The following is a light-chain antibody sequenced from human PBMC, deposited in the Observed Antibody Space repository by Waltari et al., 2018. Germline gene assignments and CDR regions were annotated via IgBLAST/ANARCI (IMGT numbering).Light chain of an antibody. J-gene: IGKJ2*01. CDR3: QQYDRSPET. CDR1: QSVTSNY. V-gene: IGKV3-20*01. CDR2: GAS. Sequence: EIVLTQSPGTLSLSPGERATLSCRASQSVTSNYLAWYQQRPGQAPRLLIYGASSRATGIPDRFSGSGSGTDFSLTINRLEPEDFAVYYCQQYDRSPETFGQGTKLEIK.